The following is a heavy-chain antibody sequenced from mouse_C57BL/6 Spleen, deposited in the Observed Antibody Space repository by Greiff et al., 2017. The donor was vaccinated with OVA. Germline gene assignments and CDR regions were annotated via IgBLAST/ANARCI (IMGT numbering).Heavy chain of an antibody. CDR1: GFTFSDYY. J-gene: IGHJ2*01. CDR2: INYDGSST. CDR3: AREGLLRPLDY. Sequence: EVKLMESEGGLVQPGSSMKLSCTASGFTFSDYYMAWVRQVPEKGLEWVANINYDGSSTYYLDSLKSRFIISRDNAKNILYLQMSSLKSEDTATYYCAREGLLRPLDYGGQGTTLTVSS. D-gene: IGHD1-2*01. V-gene: IGHV5-16*01.